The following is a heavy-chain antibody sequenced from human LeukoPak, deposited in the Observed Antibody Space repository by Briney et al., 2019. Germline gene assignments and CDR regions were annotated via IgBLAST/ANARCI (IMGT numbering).Heavy chain of an antibody. V-gene: IGHV1-2*02. CDR1: GYTFTGYY. D-gene: IGHD3-22*01. CDR3: ARTYYYDCSGPGGY. Sequence: ASVKVSCKASGYTFTGYYMHWVRQAPGQGLEWMGWINRNSGGTNYAQTLKGRFTITRDTSMSTAYMELSRLRSEDTAVYYCARTYYYDCSGPGGYWGQGTMVTVSS. CDR2: INRNSGGT. J-gene: IGHJ4*02.